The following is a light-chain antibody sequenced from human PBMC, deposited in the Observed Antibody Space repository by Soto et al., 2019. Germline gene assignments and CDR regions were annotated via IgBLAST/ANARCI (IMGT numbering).Light chain of an antibody. CDR2: DVS. J-gene: IGLJ1*01. Sequence: QSALTQPASVSGAPGQSITISCTGTSSDVGGYNYVSWYQPHPGKAPKLMIYDVSSRPSGVSNRFYGSKSGNTASLTISGLQAEDEADYYCSSYTSSSTYVFGTGTKVTVL. CDR1: SSDVGGYNY. CDR3: SSYTSSSTYV. V-gene: IGLV2-14*01.